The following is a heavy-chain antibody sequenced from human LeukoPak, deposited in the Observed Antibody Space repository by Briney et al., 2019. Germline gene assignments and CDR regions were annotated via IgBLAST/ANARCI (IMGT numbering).Heavy chain of an antibody. D-gene: IGHD6-19*01. CDR1: GFTFSSYS. Sequence: QPGGSLRLSCAASGFTFSSYSMNWVRQAPGKGLEWVSYISSSSSTIYYADSVKGRFTISRDNSKNTLYLQMNSLRAEDTAVYYCAKDPAVAEPFDYWGQGTLVTVSS. CDR2: ISSSSSTI. J-gene: IGHJ4*02. CDR3: AKDPAVAEPFDY. V-gene: IGHV3-48*01.